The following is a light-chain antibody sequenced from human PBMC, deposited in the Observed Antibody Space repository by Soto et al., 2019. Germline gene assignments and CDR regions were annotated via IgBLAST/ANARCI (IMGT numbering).Light chain of an antibody. CDR1: SSDIGAYNY. Sequence: QSALTQPASVSGSPGQSITISCTGSSSDIGAYNYVSWFQQYPGKAPKLIISEVSNRPSGVSNRFSGSKSGTAASLTISGLQTEDEADYFCFSFTTEWTQVFVTGTKVTVL. V-gene: IGLV2-14*01. J-gene: IGLJ1*01. CDR2: EVS. CDR3: FSFTTEWTQV.